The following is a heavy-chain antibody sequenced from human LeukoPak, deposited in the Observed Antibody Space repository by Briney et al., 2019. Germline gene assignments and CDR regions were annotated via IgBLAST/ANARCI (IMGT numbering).Heavy chain of an antibody. CDR3: AGLEELMVYATARLYNWFDP. Sequence: SQTLSLTCAISGDSVSSNSAAWNWIRQSPSRGLEWLGRTYYRSKWYNDYAVSVKSRITINPDTSKNQFSLQLNSVTPEDTAVYYCAGLEELMVYATARLYNWFDPWGQGTLVTVSS. CDR1: GDSVSSNSAA. D-gene: IGHD2-8*01. J-gene: IGHJ5*02. V-gene: IGHV6-1*01. CDR2: TYYRSKWYN.